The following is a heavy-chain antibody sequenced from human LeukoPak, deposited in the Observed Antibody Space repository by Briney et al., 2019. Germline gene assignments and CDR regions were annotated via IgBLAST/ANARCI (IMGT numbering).Heavy chain of an antibody. J-gene: IGHJ4*02. CDR3: ARVVLRFLEWSIHFDY. CDR1: GFTFSSYW. CDR2: IKQDGSEK. V-gene: IGHV3-7*01. D-gene: IGHD3-3*01. Sequence: GGSLRLSCAASGFTFSSYWMSWVRQAPGKGLEWVANIKQDGSEKYYVDSVKGRFTISRDTAKNSLYLQMNSLRAEDTAVYYCARVVLRFLEWSIHFDYWGQGTLVTVSS.